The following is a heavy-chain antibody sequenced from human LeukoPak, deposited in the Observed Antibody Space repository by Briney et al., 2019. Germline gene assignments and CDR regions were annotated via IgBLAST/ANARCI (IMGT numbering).Heavy chain of an antibody. CDR2: ISYDGSNK. J-gene: IGHJ3*02. CDR3: AREGAEQAFDI. Sequence: GGSLRLSCAASGFTFSSYAMHWVRQAPGKGLEGVAVISYDGSNKYYADSVKGRFTISRDNSKNTLYLQMNSLRAEDTAVYYCAREGAEQAFDIWGQGTMVTVSS. V-gene: IGHV3-30-3*01. CDR1: GFTFSSYA. D-gene: IGHD1-26*01.